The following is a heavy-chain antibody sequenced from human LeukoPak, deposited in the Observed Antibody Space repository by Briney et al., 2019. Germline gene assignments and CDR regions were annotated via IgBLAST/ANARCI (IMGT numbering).Heavy chain of an antibody. CDR2: IYSGGST. CDR1: GFTFSSYA. D-gene: IGHD6-13*01. J-gene: IGHJ1*01. CDR3: ARASGYSSSWYPGYFQH. V-gene: IGHV3-66*01. Sequence: GGSLRLSCAASGFTFSSYAMHWVRQAPGKGLEWVSVIYSGGSTYYADSVKGRFTISRDNSKNTLYLQMNSLRAEDTAVYYCARASGYSSSWYPGYFQHWGQGTLVTVSS.